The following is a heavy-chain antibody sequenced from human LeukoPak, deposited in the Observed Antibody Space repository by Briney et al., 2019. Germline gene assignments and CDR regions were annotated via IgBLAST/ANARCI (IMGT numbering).Heavy chain of an antibody. Sequence: ASVKVSCKASGYSFINYGVSWVRQAPGQGLEWMGWISGYNGNTNYAQQKLQGRVTMTTDTSTSTAYMELRSLRSDDTAVYYCARDLKRGYSSGRYSWGTGSSNDYWGQGTLVTVSS. V-gene: IGHV1-18*01. CDR2: ISGYNGNT. J-gene: IGHJ4*02. D-gene: IGHD6-19*01. CDR3: ARDLKRGYSSGRYSWGTGSSNDY. CDR1: GYSFINYG.